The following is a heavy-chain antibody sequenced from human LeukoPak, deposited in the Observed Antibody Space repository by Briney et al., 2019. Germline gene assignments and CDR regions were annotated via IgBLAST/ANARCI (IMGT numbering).Heavy chain of an antibody. V-gene: IGHV3-23*01. D-gene: IGHD1-14*01. J-gene: IGHJ1*01. CDR1: GFTLSSYA. Sequence: GGSLRLSCAASGFTLSSYAMSWVRQAPGKGLEWVSAISGSGGSTYYADSVKGRFTISRDNSKNTLYLQMNSLRAEDTAVYYCALNRPRGYLQHWGQGTLVTVSS. CDR3: ALNRPRGYLQH. CDR2: ISGSGGST.